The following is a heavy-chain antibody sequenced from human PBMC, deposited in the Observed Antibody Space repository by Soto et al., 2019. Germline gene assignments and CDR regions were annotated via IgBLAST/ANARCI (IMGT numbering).Heavy chain of an antibody. CDR1: GYTFTSYA. V-gene: IGHV1-3*05. CDR3: ARSMVVVTALDY. Sequence: QVQLVQSGAEEKKPGASVKVSCKASGYTFTSYAMHWVRQAPGQRLEWMGWINAGNGNTKYSQKFQGRVTITRDTSASTAYRGLSRRRPEDTAVYCRARSMVVVTALDYGGQGTLVTASS. CDR2: INAGNGNT. D-gene: IGHD2-21*02. J-gene: IGHJ4*02.